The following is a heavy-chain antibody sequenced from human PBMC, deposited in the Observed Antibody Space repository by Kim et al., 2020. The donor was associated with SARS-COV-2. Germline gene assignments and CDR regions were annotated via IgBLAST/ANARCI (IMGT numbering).Heavy chain of an antibody. J-gene: IGHJ4*02. CDR2: IIPIFGTA. D-gene: IGHD3-16*01. CDR1: GGTFSSYA. Sequence: SVKVSCKASGGTFSSYAISWVRQAPGQGLEWMGGIIPIFGTANYAQKFQGRVTITADESTSTAYMELSSLRSEDTAVYYCARNIMITFGGEDYWGQGTLVTVSS. CDR3: ARNIMITFGGEDY. V-gene: IGHV1-69*13.